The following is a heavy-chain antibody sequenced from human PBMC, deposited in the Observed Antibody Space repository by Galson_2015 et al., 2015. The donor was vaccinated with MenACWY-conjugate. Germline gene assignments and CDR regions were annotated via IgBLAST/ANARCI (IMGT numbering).Heavy chain of an antibody. V-gene: IGHV3-7*03. CDR3: ARGPRGPFYY. CDR1: GFTFSSYW. J-gene: IGHJ4*02. Sequence: SLRLSCAVSGFTFSSYWMSWVRQAPGKGLEWVANIKQDGREKNYVDSVKGRFTISRDNADNSVYLQMDSLRVEDTAVYYCARGPRGPFYYWGQGTLVTFPP. CDR2: IKQDGREK.